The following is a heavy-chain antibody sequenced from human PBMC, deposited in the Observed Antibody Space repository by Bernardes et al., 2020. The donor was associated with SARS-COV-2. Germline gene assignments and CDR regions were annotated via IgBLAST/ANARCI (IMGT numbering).Heavy chain of an antibody. J-gene: IGHJ6*02. CDR2: INHSGNT. D-gene: IGHD2-15*01. CDR3: ARRFIAVSGMDV. Sequence: SETLSLTCAVYGGSFRGYFWSWIRQHPGKGLEWIGEINHSGNTNYNPSLKSRVTISVDTSKNQISLKLNSVSAADAAVYYCARRFIAVSGMDVWGQGTTVTVSS. V-gene: IGHV4-34*01. CDR1: GGSFRGYF.